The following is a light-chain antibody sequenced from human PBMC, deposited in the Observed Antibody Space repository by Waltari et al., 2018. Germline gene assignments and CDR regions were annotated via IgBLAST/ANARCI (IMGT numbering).Light chain of an antibody. V-gene: IGLV1-40*01. J-gene: IGLJ2*01. CDR2: EQD. Sequence: QSVLTQPPSVSGAPGQRVTIPCTGSSSNLGAGFGFHGYQHLPGTAPKPLVYEQDSRPSGVSYLFSGSKSGTSASLAITGLQAEDEADYYCQSYDNNLSGSIFGGGTKLTVL. CDR3: QSYDNNLSGSI. CDR1: SSNLGAGFG.